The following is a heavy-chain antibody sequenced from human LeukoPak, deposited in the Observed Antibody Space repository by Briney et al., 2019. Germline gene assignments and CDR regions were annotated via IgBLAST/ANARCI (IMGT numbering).Heavy chain of an antibody. CDR3: AWIIKEPATLGH. D-gene: IGHD1-14*01. J-gene: IGHJ4*02. CDR2: TKSKGSGGTI. V-gene: IGHV3-15*01. Sequence: GGSLRLSCAASGFKFSDAWMSWVRQAPGKGLEWVGRTKSKGSGGTIDHTAPVKGRFTISRDDSKQTLYLQMNSLKTEDTAVYYCAWIIKEPATLGHWGQGALVTVSP. CDR1: GFKFSDAW.